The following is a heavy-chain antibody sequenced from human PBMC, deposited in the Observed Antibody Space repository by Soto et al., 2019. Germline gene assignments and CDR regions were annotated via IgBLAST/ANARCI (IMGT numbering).Heavy chain of an antibody. V-gene: IGHV3-21*01. Sequence: PGGSLRLSCAASGFTFRSFTMNWVRQAPGKGLEWVSTISSNSAYIYSTDALRGRFTSSRDNAKNSLHLQMNSLRAEDTAVYYCTRDASRDSSARGWFDPWGPGTLVTVAS. J-gene: IGHJ5*02. D-gene: IGHD6-13*01. CDR3: TRDASRDSSARGWFDP. CDR2: ISSNSAYI. CDR1: GFTFRSFT.